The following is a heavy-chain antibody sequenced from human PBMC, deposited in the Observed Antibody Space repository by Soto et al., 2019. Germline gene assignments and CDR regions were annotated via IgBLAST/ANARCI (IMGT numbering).Heavy chain of an antibody. D-gene: IGHD5-12*01. CDR3: AREIGEGGYARRYFDS. J-gene: IGHJ4*02. V-gene: IGHV4-59*01. Sequence: QVQLQESGPGLVKPSETLSLTCTVSGGSLSGYYWSWIRQPPGKGLEWIGYIHHGGSTHFNPSLESRVTMSVETSDNQFYLKLTSVTAADTAVYECAREIGEGGYARRYFDSWGQGALVTVSS. CDR2: IHHGGST. CDR1: GGSLSGYY.